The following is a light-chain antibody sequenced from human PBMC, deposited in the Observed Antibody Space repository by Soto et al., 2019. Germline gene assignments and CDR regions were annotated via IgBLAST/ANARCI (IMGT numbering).Light chain of an antibody. J-gene: IGKJ3*01. V-gene: IGKV1-5*01. CDR3: QQYYSYSFSFGP. CDR2: DAS. Sequence: DIQMTQSPSTLSGSVGDRVTITCRASQSIDWYLAWYQHKPGKAPILLIYDASSLRSGVPSRFMGTGFGTEFTLTINSLQPDDFATYYCQQYYSYSFSFGPFGPGTKVDI. CDR1: QSIDWY.